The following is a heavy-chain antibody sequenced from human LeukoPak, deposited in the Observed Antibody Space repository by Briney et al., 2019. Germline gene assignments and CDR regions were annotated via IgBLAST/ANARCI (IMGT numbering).Heavy chain of an antibody. J-gene: IGHJ4*02. CDR3: ARGNWGHFDY. CDR1: GYTFTSNA. D-gene: IGHD7-27*01. CDR2: TFNGYT. V-gene: IGHV1-18*01. Sequence: GASVKVSCKASGYTFTSNAIVWVRQAPGQGLECMGWTFNGYTKYAQNLQGRVTMAADTSTTTAYTELRSLRSDDTAVYYCARGNWGHFDYWGQGTLVTVSS.